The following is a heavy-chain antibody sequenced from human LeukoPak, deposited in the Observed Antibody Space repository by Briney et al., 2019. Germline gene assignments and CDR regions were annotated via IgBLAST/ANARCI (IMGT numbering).Heavy chain of an antibody. J-gene: IGHJ4*02. CDR1: GFTFSSYA. V-gene: IGHV3-30-3*01. CDR3: ARDQGGGGYFDY. D-gene: IGHD3-16*01. Sequence: PGGSLRLSCAASGFTFSSYAMHWVRQAPGKGLEWVAVISYDGSNKYYADSVKGRFTISRDNSKNTLYLQMNSLRAEDTAVYYCARDQGGGGYFDYWGQGTLVTVSS. CDR2: ISYDGSNK.